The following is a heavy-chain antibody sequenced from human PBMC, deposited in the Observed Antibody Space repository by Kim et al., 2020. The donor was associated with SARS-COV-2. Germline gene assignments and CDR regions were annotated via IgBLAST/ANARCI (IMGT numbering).Heavy chain of an antibody. D-gene: IGHD2-15*01. CDR3: ASLDCSGGSCYFSDAFDI. J-gene: IGHJ3*02. CDR2: ISSRSSYI. CDR1: GFTFSTYS. V-gene: IGHV3-21*01. Sequence: GGSLRLSCAASGFTFSTYSMNWVRQAPGKGLEWVSSISSRSSYIYYTDSVKGRFTISRDNAKNSLYLHMNSLRAEDTAVYYCASLDCSGGSCYFSDAFDIWGQGTMVTVSS.